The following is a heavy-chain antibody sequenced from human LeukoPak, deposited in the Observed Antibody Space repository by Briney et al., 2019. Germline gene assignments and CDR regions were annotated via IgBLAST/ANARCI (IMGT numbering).Heavy chain of an antibody. CDR2: ISSNGGST. V-gene: IGHV3-64*01. Sequence: PGGSLRLSCAASGFTFSSYAMHWVRQAPGKGLEYVSAISSNGGSTYYANSVKGRFTISRDNSKNTLYLQMGSLRAEDTAVYYCAKDRATKPNYFDYWGQGTLVTVSS. CDR3: AKDRATKPNYFDY. J-gene: IGHJ4*02. CDR1: GFTFSSYA.